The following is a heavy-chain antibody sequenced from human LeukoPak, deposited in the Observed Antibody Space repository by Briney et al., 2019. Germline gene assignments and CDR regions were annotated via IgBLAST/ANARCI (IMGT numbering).Heavy chain of an antibody. CDR1: GFTFSNYA. Sequence: GGSLRLSCAASGFTFSNYAMTWVRQAPGKGLELFSSITGSGGNTYSVDSVKGRFTISRDNSKNTLFLQMNSLRAEDTAVYHCASHDTSGYYLYRYLRTWGQGTLVTVSS. V-gene: IGHV3-23*01. D-gene: IGHD3-22*01. CDR3: ASHDTSGYYLYRYLRT. CDR2: ITGSGGNT. J-gene: IGHJ5*02.